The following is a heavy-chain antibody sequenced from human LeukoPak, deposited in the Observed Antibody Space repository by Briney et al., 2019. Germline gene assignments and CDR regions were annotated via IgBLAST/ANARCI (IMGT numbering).Heavy chain of an antibody. V-gene: IGHV1-18*01. D-gene: IGHD3-3*01. CDR2: ISAYNSNT. J-gene: IGHJ5*02. Sequence: ASVKVSCKASGYTFTSYGISWVRQAPGQGLEWMGWISAYNSNTNYAQKLQGRVTMTTDTSTSTAYMELRSLRSDDTAVYYCARRGYYDFWSGYRFGEYNWFDPWGQGTLVTVSS. CDR1: GYTFTSYG. CDR3: ARRGYYDFWSGYRFGEYNWFDP.